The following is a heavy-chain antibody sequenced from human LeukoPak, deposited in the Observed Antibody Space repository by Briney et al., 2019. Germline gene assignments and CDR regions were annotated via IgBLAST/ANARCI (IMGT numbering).Heavy chain of an antibody. CDR2: IWADGNKK. CDR1: GYISSHYG. D-gene: IGHD2-8*01. V-gene: IGHV3-33*07. J-gene: IGHJ6*03. Sequence: GGSLRLSCTSSGYISSHYGMYWVRQAPGKGLEWVAVIWADGNKKYTADSVKGRFAISRDNSRNILYLQMSSLRAEDTAVYYCARDSTNSNYYMDVWGKGISVTVSS. CDR3: ARDSTNSNYYMDV.